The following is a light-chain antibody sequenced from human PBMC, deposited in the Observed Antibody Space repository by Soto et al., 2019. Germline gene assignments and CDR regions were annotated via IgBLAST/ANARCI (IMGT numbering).Light chain of an antibody. V-gene: IGKV3-15*01. Sequence: EMTQFSATLSVSPGERVTLSCRASQRVTGNVAWYQQKHGQAPRLLIYGASTRATGIPGRFSGGVSGTDFTLTTSSLQSEDVAVYYCQQYDNWPPEFGQGTKVEIK. CDR3: QQYDNWPPE. CDR2: GAS. CDR1: QRVTGN. J-gene: IGKJ1*01.